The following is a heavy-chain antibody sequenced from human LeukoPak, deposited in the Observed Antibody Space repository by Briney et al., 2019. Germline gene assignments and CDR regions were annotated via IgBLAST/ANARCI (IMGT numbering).Heavy chain of an antibody. D-gene: IGHD2-2*01. CDR1: GFTFSSYW. CDR2: IKQDGSEK. V-gene: IGHV3-7*01. CDR3: ARGGFVVVPAADDAFDI. J-gene: IGHJ3*02. Sequence: PGGSLRLSCAASGFTFSSYWMSWVRQAPGKGLELVANIKQDGSEKYYVDSVKGRFTISRDNAKNSLYLQMNSLRAEDTAVYYCARGGFVVVPAADDAFDIWGQGTMVTVSS.